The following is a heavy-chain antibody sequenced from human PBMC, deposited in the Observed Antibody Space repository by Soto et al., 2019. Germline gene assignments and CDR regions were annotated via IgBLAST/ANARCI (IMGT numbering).Heavy chain of an antibody. D-gene: IGHD1-20*01. J-gene: IGHJ4*02. CDR3: TRETVAGITGLDY. CDR1: GFNVGAFA. V-gene: IGHV3-23*01. CDR2: ISVSDAFI. Sequence: VGSLRLSCAASGFNVGAFAVNWVRQAPGKGLEWVSGISVSDAFIYYADSVRGRLSISRDASENILYLQMNSLRVGDTALYYCTRETVAGITGLDYWGPGTLVTVSS.